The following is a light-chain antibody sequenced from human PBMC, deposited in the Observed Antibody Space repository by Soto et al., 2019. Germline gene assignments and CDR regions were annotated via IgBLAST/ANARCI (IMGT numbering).Light chain of an antibody. CDR3: QQRSNWPT. Sequence: EIVLTQSPATLSLSPGERATLSCRASQSVSSYLAWAQQKPGQAPRLLIYDASNRATGIPARFSGSGSGTDFTLTIRSLEPEEFAVDYCQQRSNWPTVGQGTRLEIK. CDR1: QSVSSY. CDR2: DAS. J-gene: IGKJ5*01. V-gene: IGKV3-11*01.